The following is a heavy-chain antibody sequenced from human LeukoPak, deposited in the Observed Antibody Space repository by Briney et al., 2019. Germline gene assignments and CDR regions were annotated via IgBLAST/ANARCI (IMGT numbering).Heavy chain of an antibody. V-gene: IGHV1-69*04. Sequence: GASVKVSCKASGGTFSSYAISWVRQAPGQGLEWMGRIIPILGIANYAQKFQGRVTITADNSTSTAYMELSSLRSEDTAVYYCARDHGDHPGAAFDIWGQGTMVTVSS. J-gene: IGHJ3*02. CDR1: GGTFSSYA. CDR2: IIPILGIA. CDR3: ARDHGDHPGAAFDI. D-gene: IGHD4-17*01.